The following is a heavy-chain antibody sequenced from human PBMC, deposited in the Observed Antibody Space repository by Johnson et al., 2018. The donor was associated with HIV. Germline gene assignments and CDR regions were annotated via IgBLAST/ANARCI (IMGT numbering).Heavy chain of an antibody. J-gene: IGHJ3*02. D-gene: IGHD3-10*01. Sequence: EVQVVESGGGVVQPGRSLRLSCAASGFTFDDYAMHWVRQAPGKGLEWVSGISWNSGSIGYADSVKGRFTISRDNAKNSLYLQMNSLRAEDTAVYYCARVSYGSGTQGAFDIWGQGTMVTVSS. CDR1: GFTFDDYA. V-gene: IGHV3-9*01. CDR3: ARVSYGSGTQGAFDI. CDR2: ISWNSGSI.